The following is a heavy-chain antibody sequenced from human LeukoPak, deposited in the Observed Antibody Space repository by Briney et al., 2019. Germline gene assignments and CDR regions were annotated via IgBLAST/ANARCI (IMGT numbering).Heavy chain of an antibody. J-gene: IGHJ4*02. Sequence: SETLSLTCTVSGGSISSYYWSWIRQPPGKGLEWIGYIYYSGSTNYNPSLKSRVTISVDTSKNQFSLKLSSVTAADTAVYYCAGISSGWYNGHFDYWGQGTLVTVSS. CDR1: GGSISSYY. CDR2: IYYSGST. V-gene: IGHV4-59*01. CDR3: AGISSGWYNGHFDY. D-gene: IGHD6-19*01.